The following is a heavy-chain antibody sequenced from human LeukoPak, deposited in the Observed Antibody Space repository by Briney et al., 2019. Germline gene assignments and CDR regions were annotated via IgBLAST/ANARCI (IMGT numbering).Heavy chain of an antibody. CDR3: ARDRDWSFDY. Sequence: GGSLRLSCAASGFSFSGYSMNWVRQAPGKGLEWVAHIRGTSSAMNYAASVRGRFTISRDNAKNALSLEMSSLRAEDTAVYYCARDRDWSFDYWGQGTLVTVSS. D-gene: IGHD3-9*01. CDR2: IRGTSSAM. J-gene: IGHJ4*02. V-gene: IGHV3-48*04. CDR1: GFSFSGYS.